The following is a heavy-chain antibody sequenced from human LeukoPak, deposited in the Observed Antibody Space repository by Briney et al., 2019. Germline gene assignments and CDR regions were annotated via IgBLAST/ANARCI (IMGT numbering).Heavy chain of an antibody. J-gene: IGHJ5*02. CDR3: ARFSRYYYDSSGYPNWFDP. CDR1: GYTLTSYD. D-gene: IGHD3-22*01. V-gene: IGHV1-3*01. CDR2: INAGNGNT. Sequence: EASVKVSCKASGYTLTSYDINWVRQATGQRLEWMGWINAGNGNTKYSQKFQGRVTITRDTSASTAYMELSSLRSEDTAVYYCARFSRYYYDSSGYPNWFDPWGQGTLVTVSS.